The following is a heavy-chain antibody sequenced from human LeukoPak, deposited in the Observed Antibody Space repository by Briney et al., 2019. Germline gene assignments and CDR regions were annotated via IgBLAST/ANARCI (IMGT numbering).Heavy chain of an antibody. CDR1: GASISSYY. V-gene: IGHV4-59*07. D-gene: IGHD5-24*01. Sequence: PSHTLSLTWTVSGASISSYYCSSIRQPPRKRLEWVGYIYYSGSTNYNPSLKSRVTISVDTSKNQFSLKLSSVTAADTAVYYCARHQRWLQLNWCDPGGQGTLVTVSS. CDR2: IYYSGST. J-gene: IGHJ5*02. CDR3: ARHQRWLQLNWCDP.